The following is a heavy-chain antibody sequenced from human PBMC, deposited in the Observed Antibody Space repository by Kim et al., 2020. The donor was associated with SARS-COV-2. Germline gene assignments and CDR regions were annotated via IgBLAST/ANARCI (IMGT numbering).Heavy chain of an antibody. V-gene: IGHV1-69*04. D-gene: IGHD6-19*01. J-gene: IGHJ4*02. CDR1: GGTFSSYA. CDR2: IIPILGIA. Sequence: SVKVSCKASGGTFSSYAISWVRQAPGQGLEWMGRIIPILGIANYAQKFQGRVTITADKSTSTAYMELSSLRSEDTAVYYCARDSDSSPPPFDYWGQGTL. CDR3: ARDSDSSPPPFDY.